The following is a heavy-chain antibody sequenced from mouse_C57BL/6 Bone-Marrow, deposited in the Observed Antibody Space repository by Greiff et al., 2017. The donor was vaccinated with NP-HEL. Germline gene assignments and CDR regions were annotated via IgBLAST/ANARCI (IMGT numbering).Heavy chain of an antibody. CDR2: ISTKANNHAT. J-gene: IGHJ4*01. CDR3: TRVDPCAMDY. Sequence: EVKVEESGGGLVQPGGSMKLSCAASGFTFSDAWMDWVRQSPARGLEWVADISTKANNHATYSAASVKGRFTISRDDSKSGVYLQMSSLRAEDTGIYYCTRVDPCAMDYWGQGTSVTVSS. CDR1: GFTFSDAW. V-gene: IGHV6-6*01.